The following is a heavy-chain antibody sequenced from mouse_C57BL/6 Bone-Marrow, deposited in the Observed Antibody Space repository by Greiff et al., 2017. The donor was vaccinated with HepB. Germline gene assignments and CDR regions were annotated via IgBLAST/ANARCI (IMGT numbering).Heavy chain of an antibody. V-gene: IGHV5-17*01. CDR1: GFTFSDYG. Sequence: EVKVEESGGGLVKPGGSLKLSCAASGFTFSDYGMHWVRQAPEKGLEWVAYISSGSSTIYYADTVKGRFTISRDNAKNTLFLQMTSLRSEDTAMYYCARHYGSSYNLFAYWGQGTLVTVSA. CDR2: ISSGSSTI. CDR3: ARHYGSSYNLFAY. J-gene: IGHJ3*01. D-gene: IGHD1-1*01.